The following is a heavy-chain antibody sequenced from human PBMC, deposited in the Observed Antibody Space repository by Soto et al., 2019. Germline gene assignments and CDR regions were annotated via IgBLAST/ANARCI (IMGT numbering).Heavy chain of an antibody. CDR2: IDPDSSYR. CDR3: ATIMPSAGFDP. V-gene: IGHV5-10-1*01. D-gene: IGHD2-2*01. J-gene: IGHJ5*02. Sequence: PGESLKIYCRGPGFVFKQYWMHWVRQVPGKGLEGMGGIDPDSSYRVYDAAFQGHVTLSLDASIPTVYLEYDSLRASDPAIYYCATIMPSAGFDPWGQGTMVTVSS. CDR1: GFVFKQYW.